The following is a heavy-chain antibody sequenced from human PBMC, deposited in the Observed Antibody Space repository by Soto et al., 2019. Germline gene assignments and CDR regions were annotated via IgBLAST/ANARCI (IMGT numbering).Heavy chain of an antibody. CDR1: GYAFTSYS. CDR2: ISTYSGKT. J-gene: IGHJ4*02. V-gene: IGHV1-18*01. Sequence: QVQLVQSGTEVKKSGASVKVSCKASGYAFTSYSVSWVRQAPGQGLEWMGSISTYSGKTNYVQSLQGRVTMTTDTSTTTPYLDLRSLRPDDTAIYYCARRYGDPSSSAGFDYWGQGTLVTVSS. D-gene: IGHD2-21*02. CDR3: ARRYGDPSSSAGFDY.